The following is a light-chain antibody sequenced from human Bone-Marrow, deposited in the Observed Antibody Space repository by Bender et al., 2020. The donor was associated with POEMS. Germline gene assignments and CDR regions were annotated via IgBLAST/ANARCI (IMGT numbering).Light chain of an antibody. V-gene: IGLV1-47*02. J-gene: IGLJ3*02. CDR1: SSNIGGNY. CDR3: CSYAGTYTGV. Sequence: QSVVTQSPSTSGTPGQRVTMSCSGSSSNIGGNYVYWYQQLPGTAPKLMIYDVSKRPSGVPDRFSGSKSGNTASLTISGLQAEDEADYYCCSYAGTYTGVFGGGTKLTVL. CDR2: DVS.